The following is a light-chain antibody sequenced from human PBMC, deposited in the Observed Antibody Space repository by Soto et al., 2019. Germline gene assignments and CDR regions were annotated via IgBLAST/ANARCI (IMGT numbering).Light chain of an antibody. CDR1: QSVSSY. J-gene: IGKJ2*01. Sequence: EIVLTQSPATLSLSPGERATLSCRASQSVSSYLAWYQQKPGQAPRLLIYDASNRATGIPARFSGSGSGTDFTLTISSLEPEDFAVYYCQQRSNWLPYTFGQGPKLEIK. CDR3: QQRSNWLPYT. CDR2: DAS. V-gene: IGKV3-11*01.